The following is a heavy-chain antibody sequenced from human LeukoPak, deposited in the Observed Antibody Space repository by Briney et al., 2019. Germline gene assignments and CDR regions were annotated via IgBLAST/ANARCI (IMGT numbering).Heavy chain of an antibody. CDR1: GASIGSYY. V-gene: IGHV4-59*08. Sequence: SETLSLTCTVSGASIGSYYWNWIRQPPGQGLEWIGYIYYSGSTYYNPSLKSRVTISVDTSKNQFSLKLSSVTAADTAVYYCARGTMVRGVIRDYYGMDVWGQGTTVTVSS. CDR3: ARGTMVRGVIRDYYGMDV. J-gene: IGHJ6*02. CDR2: IYYSGST. D-gene: IGHD3-10*01.